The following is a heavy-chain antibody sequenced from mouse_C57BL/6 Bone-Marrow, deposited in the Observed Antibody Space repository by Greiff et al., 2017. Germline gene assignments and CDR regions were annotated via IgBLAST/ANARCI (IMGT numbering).Heavy chain of an antibody. CDR1: GFSLTSYG. J-gene: IGHJ2*01. V-gene: IGHV2-3*01. CDR2: IWGDGST. Sequence: VQLVESGPDLVAPSQTLSITCTVSGFSLTSYGVTWVRQTPGKGLEWLGVIWGDGSTNYHSALISRLSISKDNSKSQVILKLNSMQTDDTATYYCAKQRRAVYFEYWGNGTTLTVSS. CDR3: AKQRRAVYFEY. D-gene: IGHD1-2*01.